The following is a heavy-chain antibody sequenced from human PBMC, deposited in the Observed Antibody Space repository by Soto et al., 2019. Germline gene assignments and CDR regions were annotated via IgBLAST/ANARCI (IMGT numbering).Heavy chain of an antibody. CDR1: GGSISSGDYY. V-gene: IGHV4-30-4*01. J-gene: IGHJ4*02. Sequence: QVQLQESGPGLVKPSQTLSLTCTVSGGSISSGDYYWSWIRQPPGKGLEWIGYIYYSGSTYYNPSLKSRVTISVDTSKNQFSLKLSSVTAADTAVYYCARGTACSGGSCSLGNDYFDYWGQGTLVTVSS. D-gene: IGHD2-15*01. CDR3: ARGTACSGGSCSLGNDYFDY. CDR2: IYYSGST.